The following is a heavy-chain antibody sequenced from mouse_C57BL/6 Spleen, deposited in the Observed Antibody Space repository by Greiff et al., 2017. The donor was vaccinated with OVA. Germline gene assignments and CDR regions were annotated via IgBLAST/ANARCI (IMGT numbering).Heavy chain of an antibody. V-gene: IGHV3-6*01. CDR1: GYSITSGYS. J-gene: IGHJ2*01. CDR2: ISYDGSN. D-gene: IGHD1-1*01. CDR3: ARDYGSSYRYFDY. Sequence: ESGPGLVKPSQSLSLTCSVTGYSITSGYSWNWIRQFPGNKLEWMGYISYDGSNNYNPSLKNRISITRDTSKNQFVLKLNSVTTEDTATYYCARDYGSSYRYFDYWGQGTTLTVSS.